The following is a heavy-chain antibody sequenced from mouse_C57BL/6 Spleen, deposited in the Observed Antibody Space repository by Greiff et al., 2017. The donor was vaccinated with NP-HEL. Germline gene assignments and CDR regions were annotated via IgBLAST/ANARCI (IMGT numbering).Heavy chain of an antibody. CDR2: INPYNGGT. CDR1: GYTFTDYY. D-gene: IGHD2-3*01. CDR3: AREAYDGYYWFAY. Sequence: VQLQQSGPVLVKPGASVKMSCKASGYTFTDYYMNWVKQSHGKSLEWIGVINPYNGGTSYNQKFKGKATLTVDKSSSTAYMELNSLTSEDSAVYYCAREAYDGYYWFAYWGQGTLVTVSA. J-gene: IGHJ3*01. V-gene: IGHV1-19*01.